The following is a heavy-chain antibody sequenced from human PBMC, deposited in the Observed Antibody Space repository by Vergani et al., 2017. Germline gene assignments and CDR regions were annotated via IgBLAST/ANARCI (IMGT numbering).Heavy chain of an antibody. V-gene: IGHV4-61*02. J-gene: IGHJ3*02. Sequence: QVRLEESGPGLVKPSETLSLTCSFSGGSLDIHSQTWGWIRQPAGEGLEWIGLIDVKGNSNFSPSLESRVTMSADASRGRFSLNLRSVTTSDTAVYYCVRVLHTSCILGAFDIWGQGIKVTVSS. D-gene: IGHD2-8*01. CDR3: VRVLHTSCILGAFDI. CDR2: IDVKGNS. CDR1: GGSLDIHSQT.